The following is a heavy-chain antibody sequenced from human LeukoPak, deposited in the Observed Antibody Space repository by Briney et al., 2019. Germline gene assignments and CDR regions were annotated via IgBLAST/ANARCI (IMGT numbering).Heavy chain of an antibody. CDR1: GGSISTYY. CDR2: IYYRGST. V-gene: IGHV4-59*01. D-gene: IGHD4-17*01. Sequence: PSETLSLTCTVSGGSISTYYWSWIRQPPGKGLQWSGYIYYRGSTNYNPSLTSRVTISVDTSKNQFSLQLSSVTAADTAVYYCARGGYTTGGYWYLDLWGRGPLVTVSS. J-gene: IGHJ2*01. CDR3: ARGGYTTGGYWYLDL.